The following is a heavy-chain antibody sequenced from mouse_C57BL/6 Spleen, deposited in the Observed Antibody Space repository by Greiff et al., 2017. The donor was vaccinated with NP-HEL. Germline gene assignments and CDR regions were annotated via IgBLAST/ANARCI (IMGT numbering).Heavy chain of an antibody. Sequence: EVKLQESGGGLVKPGGSLKLSCAASGFTFSDYGMHWVRQAPEKGLEWVAYISSGSSTIYYADTVKGRFTISRDNAKNTLFLQMTSLRSEDTAMYYCARLLYDYDAMDYWGQGTSVTVSS. CDR3: ARLLYDYDAMDY. CDR1: GFTFSDYG. D-gene: IGHD1-1*01. J-gene: IGHJ4*01. CDR2: ISSGSSTI. V-gene: IGHV5-17*01.